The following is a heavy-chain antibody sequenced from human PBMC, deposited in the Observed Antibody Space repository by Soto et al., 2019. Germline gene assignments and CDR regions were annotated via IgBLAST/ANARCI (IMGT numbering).Heavy chain of an antibody. D-gene: IGHD2-15*01. V-gene: IGHV3-48*03. CDR1: GFTFSSYE. CDR2: ISSSGSTI. J-gene: IGHJ3*02. CDR3: ASGEDIVVVVAATPPAFDI. Sequence: GGSLRLSCAASGFTFSSYEMNWVRQAPGKGLEWVSYISSSGSTIYYADSVKGRFTISRDNAKNSLYLQMNSLRAEDTAVYYCASGEDIVVVVAATPPAFDIWGQGTMVTVSS.